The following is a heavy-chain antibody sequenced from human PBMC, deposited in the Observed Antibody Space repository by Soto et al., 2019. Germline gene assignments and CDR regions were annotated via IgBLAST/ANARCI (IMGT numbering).Heavy chain of an antibody. CDR2: IYYSGST. CDR3: ASRPPRGLISTYDSWSGPPPHDAFDI. CDR1: GGSISSSSYY. J-gene: IGHJ3*02. V-gene: IGHV4-39*01. Sequence: SETLSLTCTVSGGSISSSSYYWGWIRQPPGKGLEWIGSIYYSGSTYYNPSLKSRVTISVDTSKNQFSLKLSSVTAADTAVYYCASRPPRGLISTYDSWSGPPPHDAFDIWGQGTMVTVSS. D-gene: IGHD3-3*01.